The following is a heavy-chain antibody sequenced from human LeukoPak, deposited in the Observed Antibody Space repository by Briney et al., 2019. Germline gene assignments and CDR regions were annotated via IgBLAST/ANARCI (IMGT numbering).Heavy chain of an antibody. CDR2: INHSGST. D-gene: IGHD2-21*02. V-gene: IGHV4-34*01. Sequence: SETLSLTCAVYGGSFSGYYWSWIRQPPGKGLEWIGEINHSGSTNYNPSLKRRVTISVDTSKNQFSLKLSSVTAADTAVYYCARGLSVVTAIYPQGIFDYWGQGTLVTVSS. CDR1: GGSFSGYY. CDR3: ARGLSVVTAIYPQGIFDY. J-gene: IGHJ4*02.